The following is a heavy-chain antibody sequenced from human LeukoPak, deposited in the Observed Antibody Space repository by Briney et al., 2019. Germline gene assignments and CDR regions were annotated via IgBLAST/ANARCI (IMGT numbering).Heavy chain of an antibody. CDR1: GGTFSSYA. CDR2: IIPILGIA. D-gene: IGHD3-22*01. Sequence: ASVKVSCKASGGTFSSYAISWVRQAPGQGLEWMGRIIPILGIANYAQKFQGRVTITADKSTSTAYMELSSLRSEDTAVYYCARVFTSRLLPDYYYGMDVWGQGTTVTVSS. J-gene: IGHJ6*02. V-gene: IGHV1-69*04. CDR3: ARVFTSRLLPDYYYGMDV.